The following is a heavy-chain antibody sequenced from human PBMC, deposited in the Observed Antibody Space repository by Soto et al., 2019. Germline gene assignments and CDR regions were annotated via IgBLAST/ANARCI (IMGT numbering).Heavy chain of an antibody. J-gene: IGHJ4*02. CDR1: GFSFSDHY. CDR2: IRNKANSYTA. D-gene: IGHD3-9*01. V-gene: IGHV3-72*01. Sequence: EVQLVESGGGLVQPGGSLRLSCAASGFSFSDHYMDWVRQASGKGLEWVGRIRNKANSYTAEYAASVKGRFTVSRDDSKNSLYLEMNSLKIEDTDLYYCIRVGTGFQIDYWGQGTLVTVSS. CDR3: IRVGTGFQIDY.